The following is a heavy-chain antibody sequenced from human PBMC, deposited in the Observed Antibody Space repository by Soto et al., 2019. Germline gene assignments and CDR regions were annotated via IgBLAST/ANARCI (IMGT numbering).Heavy chain of an antibody. CDR1: GGTFSSYA. V-gene: IGHV1-69*01. D-gene: IGHD2-2*01. CDR2: IIPISDTT. CDR3: ARSQGSSTSLEIYYYYYYGMDV. Sequence: QVQLVQSGAEVKKPGSAVKVSCKASGGTFSSYAISWVRQAPGQGLEWMGGIIPISDTTNYAQKFQGRVTITADESTSTAYMELSSLRSEDTAVYYCARSQGSSTSLEIYYYYYYGMDVWGQWTTVTVS. J-gene: IGHJ6*02.